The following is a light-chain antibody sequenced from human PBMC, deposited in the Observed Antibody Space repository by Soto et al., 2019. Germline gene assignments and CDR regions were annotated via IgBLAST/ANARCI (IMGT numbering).Light chain of an antibody. CDR3: QKHNRAPQT. CDR1: QGISNY. V-gene: IGKV1-27*01. Sequence: DIHVTQSPSSLSASVGDTVTITCRASQGISNYLGWYQQKPGKAPNLLIYAASILQSGVPSRFSGSGSGTDFTLTISSLQPEDVATYYCQKHNRAPQTFGQGTKVEIK. J-gene: IGKJ1*01. CDR2: AAS.